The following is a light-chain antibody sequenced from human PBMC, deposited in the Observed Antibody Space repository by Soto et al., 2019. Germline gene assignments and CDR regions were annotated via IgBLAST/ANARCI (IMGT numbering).Light chain of an antibody. J-gene: IGLJ3*02. CDR3: SSFTGSTTWV. CDR1: NSDVGGYDY. CDR2: DVS. V-gene: IGLV2-14*03. Sequence: QSVLTQPASVSGSPGQSITISCTGTNSDVGGYDYVSGYQQHPGKAPKLLIYDVSKRPSGLSNRFSGSKSGNTASLTISGLLTEDEADYYCSSFTGSTTWVFGGGTKLTVL.